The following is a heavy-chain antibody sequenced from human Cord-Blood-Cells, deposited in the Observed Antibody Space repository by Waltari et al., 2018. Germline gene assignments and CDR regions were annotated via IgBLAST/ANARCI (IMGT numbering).Heavy chain of an antibody. CDR2: IYYSGST. J-gene: IGHJ4*02. CDR3: ARAPNWFDY. D-gene: IGHD7-27*01. Sequence: QVQLQESGPGLVKPSETLSLTCTVSGGPISSYYWSWIRQPPRKGLDWIGYIYYSGSTNYNPSLKSRVTISVDTSKNQFSLKLSSVTAADTAVYYCARAPNWFDYWGQGTLVTVSS. V-gene: IGHV4-59*01. CDR1: GGPISSYY.